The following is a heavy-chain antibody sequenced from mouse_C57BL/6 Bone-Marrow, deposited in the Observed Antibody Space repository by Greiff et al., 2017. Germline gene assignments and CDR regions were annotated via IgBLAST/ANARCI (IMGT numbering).Heavy chain of an antibody. CDR2: IDPETGGT. Sequence: VKLQQSGAELVRPGASVTLSCKASGYTFTDYEMHWVKQTPVHGLEWIGAIDPETGGTAYNQKFKGKAILTADKSSSTAYMELRSLTSEDSAVYYCTTNYYGSSGDYWGQGTTRPVSS. CDR3: TTNYYGSSGDY. V-gene: IGHV1-15*01. CDR1: GYTFTDYE. J-gene: IGHJ2*01. D-gene: IGHD1-1*01.